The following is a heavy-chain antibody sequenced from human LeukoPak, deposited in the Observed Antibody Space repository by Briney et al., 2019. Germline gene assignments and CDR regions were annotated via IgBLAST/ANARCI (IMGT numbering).Heavy chain of an antibody. CDR2: ITIRSGYI. J-gene: IGHJ4*02. Sequence: GGSLRLSCAASGFTFSSYSMNWVRQAPGKGLEWVSSITIRSGYIYYADSVRGRFTISRDNAKNSLFLQTNSLRAEDTAVYYCARDESDSSGYYAYWGQGTLVTVSS. CDR1: GFTFSSYS. CDR3: ARDESDSSGYYAY. D-gene: IGHD3-22*01. V-gene: IGHV3-21*01.